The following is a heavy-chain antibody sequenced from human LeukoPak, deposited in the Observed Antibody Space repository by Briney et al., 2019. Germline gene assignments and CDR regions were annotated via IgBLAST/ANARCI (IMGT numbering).Heavy chain of an antibody. CDR1: GFTVSSNY. Sequence: PGGSLRLSCAASGFTVSSNYMSWVRQAPGKGLEWVSVIYSGGSTYYADSVKGRFTISRDNSKNTLYLQMNSLRAEDTAVYYCAKDRRFLEWLLCDYWGQGTLVTVSS. D-gene: IGHD3-3*01. CDR2: IYSGGST. J-gene: IGHJ4*02. V-gene: IGHV3-53*01. CDR3: AKDRRFLEWLLCDY.